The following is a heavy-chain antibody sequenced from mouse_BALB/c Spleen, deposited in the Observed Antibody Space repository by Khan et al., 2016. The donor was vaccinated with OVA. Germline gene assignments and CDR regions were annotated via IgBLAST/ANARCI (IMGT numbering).Heavy chain of an antibody. CDR3: AGHLTGSFAY. CDR2: ISSGGDYT. CDR1: GFTFSSYS. J-gene: IGHJ3*01. D-gene: IGHD4-1*01. Sequence: EVQLLETGGDLVKPGGSLKLSCAASGFTFSSYSMSWVRQTPDKRLEWVASISSGGDYTYYPDSVKGRFTISRDNAKNTLYPQMSDLKSEDTAMYYCAGHLTGSFAYWGQGTLVTVSA. V-gene: IGHV5-6*01.